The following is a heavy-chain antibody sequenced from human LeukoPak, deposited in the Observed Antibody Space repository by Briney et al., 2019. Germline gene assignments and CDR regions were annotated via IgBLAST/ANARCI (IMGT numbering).Heavy chain of an antibody. CDR1: GFIFSDYY. Sequence: GGPLRLSCAASGFIFSDYYMSWIRQAPGKGLEWVSYISSSGSTMYYTDSVKGRFTISRDNAKDSLYLQMNSLRAEDTAVYYCTTERYSGSYGWFVGRYYYYYYMDVWGKGTTVTISS. CDR3: TTERYSGSYGWFVGRYYYYYYMDV. J-gene: IGHJ6*03. V-gene: IGHV3-11*01. D-gene: IGHD1-26*01. CDR2: ISSSGSTM.